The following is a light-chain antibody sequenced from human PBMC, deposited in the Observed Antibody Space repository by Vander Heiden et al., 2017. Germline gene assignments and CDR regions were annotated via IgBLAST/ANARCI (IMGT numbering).Light chain of an antibody. CDR3: MQALQTPYT. CDR1: QRLLHSNGYNY. J-gene: IGKJ4*01. Sequence: DMVMTQSPLSLPVTPGEPSTISCRSSQRLLHSNGYNYLDWYLQKPGQSPQLLIYLGSNRASGVPDRFSGSGSGTDFTLKISRVEAEDVGVYYCMQALQTPYTFGGGTKVEIK. V-gene: IGKV2-28*01. CDR2: LGS.